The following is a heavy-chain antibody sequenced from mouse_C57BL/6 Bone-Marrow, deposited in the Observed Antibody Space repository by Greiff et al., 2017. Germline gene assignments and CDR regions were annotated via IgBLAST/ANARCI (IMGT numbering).Heavy chain of an antibody. D-gene: IGHD1-1*01. J-gene: IGHJ4*01. CDR1: GYTFTSYG. V-gene: IGHV1-81*01. CDR3: ARYYYGSRGAMDY. CDR2: IYPRSGNT. Sequence: VQLQESGAELARPGASVKLSCKASGYTFTSYGISWVKQRTGQGLEWIGEIYPRSGNTYYNEKFKGKATLTADKSSSTAYMELRSLTSEDSAVYFCARYYYGSRGAMDYWGQGTSVTVSS.